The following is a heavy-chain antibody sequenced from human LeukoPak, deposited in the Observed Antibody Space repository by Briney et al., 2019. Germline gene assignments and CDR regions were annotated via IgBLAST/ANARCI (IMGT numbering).Heavy chain of an antibody. Sequence: ASVKVPCKASGGTFSSYAISWVRQAPGQGLEWMGRIIPIFGTANYAQKFQGRVTITADKSTSTAYMELSSLRSEDTAVYYCARSPSSSPSSWGQGTLVTVSS. CDR3: ARSPSSSPSS. J-gene: IGHJ4*02. CDR1: GGTFSSYA. D-gene: IGHD6-6*01. V-gene: IGHV1-69*06. CDR2: IIPIFGTA.